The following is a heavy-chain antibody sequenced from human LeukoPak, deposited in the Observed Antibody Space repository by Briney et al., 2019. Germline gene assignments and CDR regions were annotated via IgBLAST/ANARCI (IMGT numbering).Heavy chain of an antibody. V-gene: IGHV3-11*01. CDR3: ARDLTTVTSFDF. Sequence: GGSLRLSCAASGFIFSDYYMSWIRQAPGKGLEWISYISSSDNTIYYADSVKGRFTISRDNAKNSLYLQMNSLRADDTAFYYCARDLTTVTSFDFGGQGTLVTVSS. D-gene: IGHD4-17*01. CDR1: GFIFSDYY. CDR2: ISSSDNTI. J-gene: IGHJ4*02.